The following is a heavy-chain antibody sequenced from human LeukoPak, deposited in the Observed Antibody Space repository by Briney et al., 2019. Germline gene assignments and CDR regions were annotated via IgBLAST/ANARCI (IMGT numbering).Heavy chain of an antibody. D-gene: IGHD3-22*01. CDR1: GGSISSGSYY. CDR3: ARVTTGGYYNY. CDR2: IYTSGST. V-gene: IGHV4-61*02. J-gene: IGHJ4*02. Sequence: TLSLTCTVSGGSISSGSYYWSWIRQPAGKGLEWIGRIYTSGSTNYNPSLKSRVTISLDTSENHFSLKLSSVTAADTAVYYCARVTTGGYYNYWGQGTPVTVSS.